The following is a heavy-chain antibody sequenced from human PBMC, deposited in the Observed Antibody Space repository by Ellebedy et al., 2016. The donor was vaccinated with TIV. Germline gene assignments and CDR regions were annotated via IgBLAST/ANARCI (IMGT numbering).Heavy chain of an antibody. V-gene: IGHV4-39*01. D-gene: IGHD1-1*01. CDR3: ARHHTVERGAIDY. J-gene: IGHJ4*02. CDR1: GGSISSPSYY. CDR2: IYYSGST. Sequence: MPSETLSLTCTVSGGSISSPSYYWGWIRQPPGKGLEWIGSIYYSGSTYYYPSRKSRVTMSIDTSKNQFSLKLSSVTAADTAVYYCARHHTVERGAIDYWGQGTLVTVSS.